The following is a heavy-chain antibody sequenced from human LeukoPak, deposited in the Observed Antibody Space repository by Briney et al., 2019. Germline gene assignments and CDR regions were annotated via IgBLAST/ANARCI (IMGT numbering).Heavy chain of an antibody. Sequence: GGSLRLSCVVSGFTFSSYNMNWVRQVPGKGLERVSSIGTSNSYIYYADSVTGRFTISRDNSKNTLYLQMNSLRAEDTAVYYCAKDRFNSGRFRAFDIWGQGTMVTVSS. CDR3: AKDRFNSGRFRAFDI. CDR2: IGTSNSYI. V-gene: IGHV3-21*04. CDR1: GFTFSSYN. J-gene: IGHJ3*02. D-gene: IGHD3-10*01.